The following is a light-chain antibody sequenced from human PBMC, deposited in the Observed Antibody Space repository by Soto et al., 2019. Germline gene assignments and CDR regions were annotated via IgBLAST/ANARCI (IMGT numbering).Light chain of an antibody. V-gene: IGLV2-14*01. CDR1: SCSVGGYNY. CDR3: SSYTSSSTVV. J-gene: IGLJ2*01. CDR2: DVS. Sequence: QCVLTQPASVSGSPGQSITISCTGTSCSVGGYNYVSWYQQHPGKAPKLMIYDVSNRPLGVSNRFSGSKSGNTASLTISGLQAEDEADYYCSSYTSSSTVVFGGGTKLTAL.